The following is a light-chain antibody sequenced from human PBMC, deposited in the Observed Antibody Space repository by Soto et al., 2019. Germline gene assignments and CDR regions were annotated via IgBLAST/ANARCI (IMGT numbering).Light chain of an antibody. CDR3: CSYAGSSTFADV. CDR1: SSDVGSYNL. J-gene: IGLJ1*01. V-gene: IGLV2-23*03. Sequence: QSVLTQPASVSGSPGQSITISCTGTSSDVGSYNLVSWYQQHPGKAPTLMIYECSKRPSGVSNRFSGSKAGNTASLTISGLQAEDEADYSCCSYAGSSTFADVFGGGTKLTVL. CDR2: ECS.